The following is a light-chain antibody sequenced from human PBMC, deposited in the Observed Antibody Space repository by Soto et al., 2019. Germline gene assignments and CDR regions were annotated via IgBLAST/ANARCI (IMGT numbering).Light chain of an antibody. CDR3: QQSYSSPLT. J-gene: IGKJ4*01. CDR2: AAS. CDR1: QSIGDW. V-gene: IGKV1-39*01. Sequence: DIQMTQSPSTLSASVGDSVTITCRASQSIGDWLAWYQQKPGKAPKLLLYAASSLQSGVPSRFSGSGYGTDFTLSISSLQPEDFATYYCQQSYSSPLTFGGGTKVDIK.